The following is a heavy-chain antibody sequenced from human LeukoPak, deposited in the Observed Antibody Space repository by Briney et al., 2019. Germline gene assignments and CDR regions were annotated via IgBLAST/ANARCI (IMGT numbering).Heavy chain of an antibody. CDR3: VRTGYYDSASNSATRHFDY. CDR2: IYSSGST. V-gene: IGHV4-59*01. D-gene: IGHD3-22*01. CDR1: GGSISGYY. Sequence: PSETLSLTCTVSGGSISGYYWSWIRQLPGKGLEWIGYIYSSGSTNYNPSLKSRITISLGTSKNQFSLRLSSVTAADTAVYYCVRTGYYDSASNSATRHFDYWGQGTLVTVSS. J-gene: IGHJ4*02.